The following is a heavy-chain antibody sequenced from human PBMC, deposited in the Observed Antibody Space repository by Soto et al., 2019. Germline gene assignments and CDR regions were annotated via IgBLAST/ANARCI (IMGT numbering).Heavy chain of an antibody. CDR1: GDSVSSDITS. J-gene: IGHJ3*01. CDR2: TYYRSKWFH. V-gene: IGHV6-1*01. Sequence: QGQLQQSGPGLVKPSQTLSLTCAISGDSVSSDITSWNWIRQSPSRGLEWLGRTYYRSKWFHVYAASVKSRITFNPDTSKNQFSLELNSMTPEDTAVYYCASGNALDVWGQGTVVTVSS. CDR3: ASGNALDV. D-gene: IGHD1-26*01.